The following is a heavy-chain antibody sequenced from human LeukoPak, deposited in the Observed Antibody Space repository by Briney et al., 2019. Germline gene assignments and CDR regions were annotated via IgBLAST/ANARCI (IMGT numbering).Heavy chain of an antibody. CDR2: ISAYNDNT. D-gene: IGHD6-13*01. V-gene: IGHV1-18*01. Sequence: ASVKVSCKASGYTFTSYGISWVRQAPGQGLEWMGWISAYNDNTNYAQKLQGRVTMTTDTSTSTAYMELRSLRSDDTAVYYCARSSSWSSNYGMDVWGQGTTVTVSS. CDR3: ARSSSWSSNYGMDV. CDR1: GYTFTSYG. J-gene: IGHJ6*02.